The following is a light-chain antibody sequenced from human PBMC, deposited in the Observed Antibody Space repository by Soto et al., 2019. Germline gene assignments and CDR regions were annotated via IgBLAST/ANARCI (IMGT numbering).Light chain of an antibody. CDR3: VAWDDSLSGLV. V-gene: IGLV1-47*02. CDR2: SND. Sequence: QSVLTQPPSASGTPGQRVTISCSGRNANIGNNFACWYQQLPGTAPKLLIYSNDQRPSGVPDRFSGSKSGTSASLAISGLRSEDGADYYCVAWDDSLSGLVFGTGTKVTVL. CDR1: NANIGNNF. J-gene: IGLJ1*01.